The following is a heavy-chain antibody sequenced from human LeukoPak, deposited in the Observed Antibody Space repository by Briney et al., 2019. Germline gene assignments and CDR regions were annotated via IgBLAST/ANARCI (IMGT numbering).Heavy chain of an antibody. Sequence: PGGSLRLSCAASGFTFSNYGMHWVRQAPGKGLEWVTFIRDDGSNKYYADSVKGRFTISRDNSKNTLYLQMNSLRAEDTAVYYCAKDGLWIGEKKANMDVWGKGTTVTVSS. CDR1: GFTFSNYG. V-gene: IGHV3-30*02. CDR2: IRDDGSNK. J-gene: IGHJ6*03. CDR3: AKDGLWIGEKKANMDV. D-gene: IGHD3-10*01.